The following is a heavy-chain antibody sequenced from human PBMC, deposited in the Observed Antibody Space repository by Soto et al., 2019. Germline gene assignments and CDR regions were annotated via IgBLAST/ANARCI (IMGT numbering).Heavy chain of an antibody. CDR3: ARGDRGAFDL. CDR2: IHSDGSIT. J-gene: IGHJ3*01. CDR1: GFTFSYYW. D-gene: IGHD1-26*01. V-gene: IGHV3-74*01. Sequence: EVQLLESGGGLVQPGASLRLSCAASGFTFSYYWMHWVRQAPGMGLVWISRIHSDGSITTYADSVKGRFTISRDNARNTLYLQMKSLRAEDTAVYYSARGDRGAFDLWGQGTVLTVSS.